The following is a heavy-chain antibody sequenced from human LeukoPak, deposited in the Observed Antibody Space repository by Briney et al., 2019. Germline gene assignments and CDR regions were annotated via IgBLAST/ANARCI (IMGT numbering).Heavy chain of an antibody. CDR3: ARGSAASRFDP. J-gene: IGHJ5*02. V-gene: IGHV1-46*01. CDR1: GYTFTGYY. Sequence: ASVKVPCKASGYTFTGYYMHWVRQAPGQGLEWMGIINPSGGSTSYAQKFQGRVTMTRDMSTSTVYMELSSLRSEDTAVYYCARGSAASRFDPWGQGTLVTVSS. CDR2: INPSGGST. D-gene: IGHD3-10*01.